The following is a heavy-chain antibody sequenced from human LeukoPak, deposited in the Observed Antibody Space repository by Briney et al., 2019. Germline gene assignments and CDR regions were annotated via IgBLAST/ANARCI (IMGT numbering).Heavy chain of an antibody. J-gene: IGHJ4*02. CDR3: ARWGRAGASPFDY. CDR1: GGSFSGYY. V-gene: IGHV4-34*01. D-gene: IGHD1-26*01. CDR2: INHSGST. Sequence: PSETLSLTCAVYGGSFSGYYWSWIRQPPGKGLEWIGEINHSGSTNYNPSLNSRVTISVDTSKNQFSLKLSSVTAADTAVYYCARWGRAGASPFDYWGQGTLVTVSS.